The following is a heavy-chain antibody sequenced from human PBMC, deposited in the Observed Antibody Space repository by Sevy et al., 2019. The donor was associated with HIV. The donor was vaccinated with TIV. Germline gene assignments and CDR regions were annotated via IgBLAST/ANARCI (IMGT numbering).Heavy chain of an antibody. D-gene: IGHD3-22*01. J-gene: IGHJ4*02. CDR2: IFYSGAT. CDR3: ARIFRAPYYYNTGGYYRN. CDR1: GVSISNGGNY. Sequence: SETLSLTCSVSGVSISNGGNYWAWVRQHPGKGLEWIGSIFYSGATFYNPSREGRLSISVDTSENLLSLRLSSVTAADTAVYFCARIFRAPYYYNTGGYYRNWGQGTQVTVSS. V-gene: IGHV4-31*03.